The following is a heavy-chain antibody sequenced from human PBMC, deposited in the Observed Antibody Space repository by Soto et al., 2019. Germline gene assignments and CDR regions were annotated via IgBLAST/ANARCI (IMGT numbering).Heavy chain of an antibody. CDR3: AKDRAGAFDI. J-gene: IGHJ3*02. Sequence: ETLSLTCTVSGDSISSYYWSWVRQAPGKGLEWVSAISGSGGSTYYADSVKGRLTISRDNSKNTLYLQMNSLRAEDTAVYYCAKDRAGAFDIWGQGTMVTVSS. D-gene: IGHD3-10*01. CDR2: ISGSGGST. CDR1: GDSISSYY. V-gene: IGHV3-23*01.